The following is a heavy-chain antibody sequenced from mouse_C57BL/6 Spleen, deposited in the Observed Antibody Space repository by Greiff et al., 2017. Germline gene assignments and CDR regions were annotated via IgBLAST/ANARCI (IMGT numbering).Heavy chain of an antibody. CDR1: GYAFSSSW. CDR2: INPGDGDT. J-gene: IGHJ1*03. V-gene: IGHV1-82*01. D-gene: IGHD1-1*01. Sequence: VQLQQSGPELVKPGASVKISCKASGYAFSSSWMNWVKQRPGTGLEWIGRINPGDGDTNYNGKFKGKATLTADKSSSTAYMQLSGLTSENSAVYFCSLYYCSLDWYFDVWGTGTTVTVSS. CDR3: SLYYCSLDWYFDV.